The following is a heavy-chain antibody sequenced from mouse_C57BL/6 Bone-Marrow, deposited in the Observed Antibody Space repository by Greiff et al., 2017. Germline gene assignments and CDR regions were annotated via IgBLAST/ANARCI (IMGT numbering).Heavy chain of an antibody. D-gene: IGHD1-2*01. J-gene: IGHJ2*01. V-gene: IGHV14-4*01. CDR3: AVDCCGPIRDY. CDR2: IDPGNGDT. CDR1: GFNFKDDY. Sequence: VQLQQSGAELVRPGASVKLSCTASGFNFKDDYMHWVKQRPEQGLEWIGGIDPGNGDTEYDPKFQGKATITADTSSNTAYLQRSSLTSEDTAFYSCAVDCCGPIRDYWGQGTTLTVSS.